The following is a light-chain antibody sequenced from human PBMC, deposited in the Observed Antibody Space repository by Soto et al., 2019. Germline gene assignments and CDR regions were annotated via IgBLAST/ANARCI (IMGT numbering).Light chain of an antibody. J-gene: IGKJ4*01. CDR2: DAS. Sequence: EIVLTQSPDTLSLSPGERATLSCRASQSVRNNYLAWYQQKPGQAPRFLIYDASSRATGIPDRFSGSGSGTDFTLTISRLDPEDFAVYYCHQYGSTPLTFGGGTKVDIK. CDR3: HQYGSTPLT. CDR1: QSVRNNY. V-gene: IGKV3-20*01.